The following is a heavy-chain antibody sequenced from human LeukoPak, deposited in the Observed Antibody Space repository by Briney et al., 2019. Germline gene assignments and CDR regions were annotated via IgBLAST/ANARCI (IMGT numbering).Heavy chain of an antibody. J-gene: IGHJ5*02. D-gene: IGHD5-18*01. V-gene: IGHV4-34*01. CDR3: APRGDIEHSYVYGRWFGP. Sequence: PSETLSLTCAVYGGSFSAYYWTWIRQPPGKGLEWIGEINHSGSSNYNSSLRSRVTISVDTSYKQFSLRLSSVTAADTAVYYCAPRGDIEHSYVYGRWFGPWGQGTRVTVSS. CDR1: GGSFSAYY. CDR2: INHSGSS.